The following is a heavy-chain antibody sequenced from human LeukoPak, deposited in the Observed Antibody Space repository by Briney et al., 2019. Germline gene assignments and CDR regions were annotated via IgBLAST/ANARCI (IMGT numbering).Heavy chain of an antibody. V-gene: IGHV3-33*01. D-gene: IGHD3-22*01. CDR2: IWYDGSNK. J-gene: IGHJ4*02. CDR1: GFTFSSYG. CDR3: ARGSGDSSGYYHDY. Sequence: GGSLRLSCAASGFTFSSYGMHWVRQAPGKGLEWVAVIWYDGSNKYYADSVKGRFTTSRDNSKNTLYLQMNSLRAEDTAVYYCARGSGDSSGYYHDYWGQGTLVTVSS.